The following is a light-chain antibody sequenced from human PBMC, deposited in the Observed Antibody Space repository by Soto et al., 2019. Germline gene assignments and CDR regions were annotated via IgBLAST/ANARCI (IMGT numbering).Light chain of an antibody. CDR2: GAS. J-gene: IGKJ1*01. V-gene: IGKV3-15*01. CDR3: QQYNNWPRT. Sequence: EIVMTQSPATLSVSPGERATLSCRASQSVSSKLVWYQQKPGQAPRLLIYGASTRATGIPARFSGSGSGTEFTLTISSLQSEDFAVYYCQQYNNWPRTFGQVTKVEIK. CDR1: QSVSSK.